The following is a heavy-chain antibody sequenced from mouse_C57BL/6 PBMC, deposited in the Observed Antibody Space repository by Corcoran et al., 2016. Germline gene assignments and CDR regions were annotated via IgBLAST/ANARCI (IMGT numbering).Heavy chain of an antibody. CDR2: INTYSGVP. V-gene: IGHV9-3*01. Sequence: QIQLVQSGPELKKPGETVKISCKASGYTFTTYGMSWVKQAPGKGLKWMGWINTYSGVPTYADDFKGRFAFSLETSASTAYLQINNLKNEDTATYFCATAQLGRLDYWGQGTTLTVSS. CDR1: GYTFTTYG. D-gene: IGHD4-1*02. J-gene: IGHJ2*01. CDR3: ATAQLGRLDY.